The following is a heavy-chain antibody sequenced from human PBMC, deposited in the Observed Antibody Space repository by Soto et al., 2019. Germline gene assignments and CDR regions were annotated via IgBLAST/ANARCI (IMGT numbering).Heavy chain of an antibody. CDR1: GGSISSGGYY. V-gene: IGHV4-31*03. CDR2: NYYSRIT. Sequence: QVQLQESGPGLVKPSQTLSLTCTVSGGSISSGGYYWTWIRQHPGKGLEWIGYNYYSRITYYNPSLKSRFTISLDTSKNQFSLKLSSVTAADTAVYYCARGSSIAGLYYGMDVWGQGTTVTVSS. J-gene: IGHJ6*02. D-gene: IGHD6-6*01. CDR3: ARGSSIAGLYYGMDV.